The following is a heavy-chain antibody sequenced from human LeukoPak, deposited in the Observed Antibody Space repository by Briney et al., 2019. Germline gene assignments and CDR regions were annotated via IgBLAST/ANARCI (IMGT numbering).Heavy chain of an antibody. CDR1: GGSISSSNW. V-gene: IGHV4-4*02. D-gene: IGHD2-15*01. Sequence: SGTLSLTCAVSGGSISSSNWWSWVRQPPGQGLEWIGEIYHSGSTNYNPSLKSRVTISVDKSKNQFSLKLSSVTAADTAVYYCARAYCSGGSCYLVDYWGQGTLVTVSS. J-gene: IGHJ4*02. CDR2: IYHSGST. CDR3: ARAYCSGGSCYLVDY.